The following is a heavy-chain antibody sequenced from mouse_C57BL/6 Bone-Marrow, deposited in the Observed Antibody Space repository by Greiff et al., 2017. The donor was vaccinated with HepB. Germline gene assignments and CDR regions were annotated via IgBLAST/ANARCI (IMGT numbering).Heavy chain of an antibody. CDR1: GFTFSDYY. J-gene: IGHJ4*01. CDR2: ISNGGGST. V-gene: IGHV5-12*01. Sequence: EVQLQQSGGGLVQPGGSLKLSCAASGFTFSDYYMYWVRQTPEKRLEWVAYISNGGGSTYYPDTVKGRFTISRDNAKNTLYLQMSRLKSEDTAMYYCARHPDYYGSPYAMDYWGQGTSVTVSS. CDR3: ARHPDYYGSPYAMDY. D-gene: IGHD1-1*01.